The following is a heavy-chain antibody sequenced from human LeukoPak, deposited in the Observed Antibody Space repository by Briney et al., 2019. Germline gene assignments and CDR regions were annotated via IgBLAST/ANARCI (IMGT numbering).Heavy chain of an antibody. CDR1: GFTFSSYW. CDR2: INQDGGEK. V-gene: IGHV3-7*01. Sequence: PGGSLRLSCAASGFTFSSYWMSWVRQAPGKGLEWVANINQDGGEKSYVDSVKGRFTISRDNAKNSLYLQMNSLRAEDTAVYYCARELCFGGRGARTTDFDYWGQGTLVTVSS. D-gene: IGHD3-10*01. J-gene: IGHJ4*02. CDR3: ARELCFGGRGARTTDFDY.